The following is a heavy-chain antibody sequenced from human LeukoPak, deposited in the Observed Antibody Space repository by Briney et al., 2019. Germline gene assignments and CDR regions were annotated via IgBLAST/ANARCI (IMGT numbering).Heavy chain of an antibody. D-gene: IGHD6-6*01. CDR1: GFTFSSYA. V-gene: IGHV3-23*01. J-gene: IGHJ4*02. CDR2: ISGSGGST. CDR3: AKDPRYSSSSSYYFDY. Sequence: GGSLRLSCAASGFTFSSYAISWVRQAPGKGLEWVSAISGSGGSTCYADSVKGRFTISRDNSKNTLYLQMNSLRAEDTAVYYCAKDPRYSSSSSYYFDYWGQGTLVTVSS.